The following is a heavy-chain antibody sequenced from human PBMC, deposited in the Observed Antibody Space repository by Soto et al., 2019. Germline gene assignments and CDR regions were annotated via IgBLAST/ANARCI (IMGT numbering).Heavy chain of an antibody. CDR3: AKRGSAITVVWGVNDY. Sequence: WGARLVSCVASVFTFSIYAMNCVRQAPGKGMEWVSAIRGSGGSTYYADSVKGRFTISRDNSKNALYLQMNSLRAEDTAVYYCAKRGSAITVVWGVNDYWGQGTMVTVSS. V-gene: IGHV3-23*01. D-gene: IGHD3-10*01. CDR1: VFTFSIYA. CDR2: IRGSGGST. J-gene: IGHJ4*02.